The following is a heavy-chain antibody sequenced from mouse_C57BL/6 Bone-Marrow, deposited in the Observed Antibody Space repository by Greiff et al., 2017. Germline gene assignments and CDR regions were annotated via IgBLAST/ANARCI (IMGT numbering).Heavy chain of an antibody. D-gene: IGHD2-1*01. J-gene: IGHJ4*01. CDR3: ARCHYGNYGGMVVSAMDY. CDR1: GYTFTSYW. CDR2: IDPSDSYT. V-gene: IGHV1-69*01. Sequence: QVQLQQPGAELVMPGASVKLSCKASGYTFTSYWMHWVKQRPGQGLEWIGEIDPSDSYTNYNQKFKGKSTLTVDKSSSTAYMQLSSLTSEDSAVYYCARCHYGNYGGMVVSAMDYWGQGTSVTVAS.